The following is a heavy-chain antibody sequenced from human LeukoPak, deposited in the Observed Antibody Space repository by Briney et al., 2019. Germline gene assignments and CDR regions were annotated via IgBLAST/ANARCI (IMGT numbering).Heavy chain of an antibody. Sequence: ASVRVSCKASGGTFSSYAISWGRQAPGQGLEWMGGIIPIFGTANYAQKLQGRVTITADKSTSTAYMELSSLRSEDTAVYYCARERSIAVAGNFDYWGQGTLVTVSS. D-gene: IGHD6-19*01. CDR1: GGTFSSYA. V-gene: IGHV1-69*06. CDR2: IIPIFGTA. J-gene: IGHJ4*02. CDR3: ARERSIAVAGNFDY.